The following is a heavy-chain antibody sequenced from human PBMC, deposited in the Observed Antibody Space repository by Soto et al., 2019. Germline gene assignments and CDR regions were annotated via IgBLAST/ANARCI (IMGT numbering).Heavy chain of an antibody. CDR3: ARGEDAFFYCGLDV. J-gene: IGHJ6*02. CDR2: IYDTGISGYTPST. CDR1: GGSITSSY. V-gene: IGHV4-59*01. Sequence: SETLSLTCTVSGGSITSSYWSWIRRPPGKGLEWIAYIYDTGISGYTPSTSYNPSLKSRVTMSVDTSKSQFSLKLTSVTAADTAVYYCARGEDAFFYCGLDVWGQGITVTVSS.